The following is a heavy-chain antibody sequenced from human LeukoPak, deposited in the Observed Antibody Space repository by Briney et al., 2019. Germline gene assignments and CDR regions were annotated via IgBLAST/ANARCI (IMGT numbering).Heavy chain of an antibody. CDR3: AREGGFYRPLDY. CDR1: GGSVSSTNW. D-gene: IGHD6-25*01. V-gene: IGHV4-4*02. J-gene: IGHJ4*02. Sequence: PSEALSLTCGVSGGSVSSTNWWTWIRQPPGKGLEWIGEVHLDGRTNFNPSLKSRLTMSVDLSENHVSLKLTSVTAADTAVYYCAREGGFYRPLDYSGQGTLVTVSS. CDR2: VHLDGRT.